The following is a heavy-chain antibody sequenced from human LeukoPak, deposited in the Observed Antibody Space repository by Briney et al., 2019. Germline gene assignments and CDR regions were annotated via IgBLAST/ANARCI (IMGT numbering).Heavy chain of an antibody. V-gene: IGHV3-48*02. CDR1: GFTFSTYN. CDR3: ARNLDS. CDR2: IGTSSGAI. Sequence: LSGGSLRLSCSASGFTFSTYNMNWVRQAPGKGLEWVSFIGTSSGAIYYADSVKGRFTISRDNARKSLYLQMNSLRHEDTAVYYCARNLDSWGQGALVTVSS. J-gene: IGHJ5*01.